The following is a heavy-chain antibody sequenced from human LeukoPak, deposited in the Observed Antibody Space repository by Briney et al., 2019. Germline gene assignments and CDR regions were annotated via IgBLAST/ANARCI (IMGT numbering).Heavy chain of an antibody. D-gene: IGHD7-27*01. V-gene: IGHV1-8*01. J-gene: IGHJ1*01. Sequence: GASVRVSCKPSGYTFTNYDMNWVRPAPGQGLEWMGWMNPNSGKAGYLEKFRGRVTLTRNISINTAYMELTTLTSDDTAIYYCARANWGSDFWGQGTLVTVSS. CDR3: ARANWGSDF. CDR1: GYTFTNYD. CDR2: MNPNSGKA.